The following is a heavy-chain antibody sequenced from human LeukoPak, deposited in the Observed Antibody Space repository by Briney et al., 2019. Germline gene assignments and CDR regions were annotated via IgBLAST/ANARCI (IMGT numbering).Heavy chain of an antibody. J-gene: IGHJ4*02. CDR3: ARGTRTSPFDY. V-gene: IGHV3-23*01. CDR2: ISGGGGTT. D-gene: IGHD2-2*01. Sequence: GGSLRLSCAASGFTFVNYAMNWVRQVPGKGLEWVSAISGGGGTTFYADSVKGRFTISRDNSKNTLYLQMNSLRAEDTAVYYCARGTRTSPFDYWGQGTLVTVSS. CDR1: GFTFVNYA.